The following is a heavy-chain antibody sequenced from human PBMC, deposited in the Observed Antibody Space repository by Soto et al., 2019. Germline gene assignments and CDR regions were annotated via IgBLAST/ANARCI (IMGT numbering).Heavy chain of an antibody. D-gene: IGHD2-15*01. CDR1: GFTFSSYG. CDR3: ARDGYCSGGSCYSVPVFDY. CDR2: IWYDGSNK. V-gene: IGHV3-33*01. J-gene: IGHJ4*02. Sequence: QVQLVESGGGVVQPGRSLRLSCAASGFTFSSYGMHWVRQAPGKGLEWVAVIWYDGSNKYYADYVKGRFTISRDNSKNTLYLQMNRRRAEDTAVYYCARDGYCSGGSCYSVPVFDYWGQGTLVTVSS.